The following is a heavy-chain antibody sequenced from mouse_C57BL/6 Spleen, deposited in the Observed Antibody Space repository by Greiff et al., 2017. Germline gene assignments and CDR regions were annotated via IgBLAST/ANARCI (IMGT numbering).Heavy chain of an antibody. D-gene: IGHD3-1*01. CDR3: ARHEDPVLGVPWFAY. Sequence: QVQLKQSGAELVKPGASVKLSCKASGYTFTEYTIHWVKQRSGQGLEWIGWFYPGSGSIKYTEKFKDKATLTADKSSSTVYMELSRLTSEDSAVYCCARHEDPVLGVPWFAYWGQGTLVTVSA. CDR1: GYTFTEYT. CDR2: FYPGSGSI. V-gene: IGHV1-62-2*01. J-gene: IGHJ3*01.